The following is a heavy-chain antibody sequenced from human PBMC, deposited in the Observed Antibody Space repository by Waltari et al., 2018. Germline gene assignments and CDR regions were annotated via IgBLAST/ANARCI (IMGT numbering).Heavy chain of an antibody. J-gene: IGHJ3*02. Sequence: QVQLQESGPGLVKPSETLSLTCTVSGGSISSYYWSWIRQPPGKGLEWIGYFYYSWSTNDNPARKSRVTISVDTSKNQFSLKLSSVTAADTAVYYCARSIAVAGTGGAFDIWGQGTMVTVSS. V-gene: IGHV4-59*01. CDR3: ARSIAVAGTGGAFDI. CDR1: GGSISSYY. CDR2: FYYSWST. D-gene: IGHD6-19*01.